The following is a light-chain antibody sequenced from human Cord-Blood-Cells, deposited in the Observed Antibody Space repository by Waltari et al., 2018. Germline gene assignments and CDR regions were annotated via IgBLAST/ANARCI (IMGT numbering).Light chain of an antibody. CDR2: WAS. Sequence: DIVMTQSPDSLAVSLGERATINCKSSQSVLYSSNNKNYLAWYQQKPGQPPKLLIYWASTRESGVPDRFSGSGSGTDFTFTISSLQAEDVAVYYCQQYYSTPTFGQGTKVEIK. CDR1: QSVLYSSNNKNY. CDR3: QQYYSTPT. V-gene: IGKV4-1*01. J-gene: IGKJ1*01.